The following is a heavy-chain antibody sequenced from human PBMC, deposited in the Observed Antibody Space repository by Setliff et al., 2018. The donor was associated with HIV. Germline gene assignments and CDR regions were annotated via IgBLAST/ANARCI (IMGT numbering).Heavy chain of an antibody. CDR1: TFTFSNYA. CDR3: AKGIRVAGTSHFDS. J-gene: IGHJ4*02. Sequence: PGGSLRLSCAASTFTFSNYAMHWVRQAPGKGLEWVSQISGSAGSTVYADSMEGRFTISRDNFKDTLYLQMHSLRAEDTAVYYCAKGIRVAGTSHFDSWGQGALVTVSS. V-gene: IGHV3-23*01. CDR2: ISGSAGST. D-gene: IGHD6-19*01.